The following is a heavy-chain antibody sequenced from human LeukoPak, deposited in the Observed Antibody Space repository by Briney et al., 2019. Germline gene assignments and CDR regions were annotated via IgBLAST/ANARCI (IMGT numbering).Heavy chain of an antibody. V-gene: IGHV3-23*01. CDR2: ISGSGGST. CDR3: AKDRTTIFGVVNPRFGP. J-gene: IGHJ5*02. Sequence: GGSLRLSCAASGFTFSSYAMSWVRQAPGKGLEWVSAISGSGGSTYYADSVKGRFTISRDNSKNTLYLQMNSLRAEDTAVYYCAKDRTTIFGVVNPRFGPWGQGTLVTVSS. CDR1: GFTFSSYA. D-gene: IGHD3-3*01.